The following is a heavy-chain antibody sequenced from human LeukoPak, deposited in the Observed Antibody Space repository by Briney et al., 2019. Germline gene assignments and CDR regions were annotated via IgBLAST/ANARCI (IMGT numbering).Heavy chain of an antibody. J-gene: IGHJ2*01. CDR1: GGSIRSYY. CDR2: IYYNGST. CDR3: ARAPDTAMGDWYFDL. D-gene: IGHD5-18*01. Sequence: PSETLSLTCTVSGGSIRSYYWSCIRQPPGKGREWMRYIYYNGSTNYNPSLKSRVTISVDTSKNPFSLKLSSVTAADTAVYYCARAPDTAMGDWYFDLWGRGTLVTVSS. V-gene: IGHV4-59*01.